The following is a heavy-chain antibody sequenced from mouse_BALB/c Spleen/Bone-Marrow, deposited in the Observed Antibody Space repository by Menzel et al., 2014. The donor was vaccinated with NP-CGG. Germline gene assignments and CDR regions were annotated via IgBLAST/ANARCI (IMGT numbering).Heavy chain of an antibody. J-gene: IGHJ3*01. CDR3: AXXXXXXXXXX. Sequence: EVQLQQSGAELVKPGASVKLSCTASGFNIKDPYMHWVKQRPEQGLEWIGRIDPANGNTKYDPKFQGKATITADTSSNTAYLQLSSLTSEDAAVYYCAXXXXXXXXXXXGQGTLVTXSA. CDR2: IDPANGNT. V-gene: IGHV14-3*02. CDR1: GFNIKDPY.